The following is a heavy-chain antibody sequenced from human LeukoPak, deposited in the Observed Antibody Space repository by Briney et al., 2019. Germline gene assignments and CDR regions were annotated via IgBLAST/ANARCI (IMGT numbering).Heavy chain of an antibody. J-gene: IGHJ2*01. CDR1: GFTFSSYV. CDR3: ARAAYSSTWYSRYFDL. D-gene: IGHD6-13*01. V-gene: IGHV3-30*14. Sequence: PGGSLRLSCAASGFTFSSYVMHWVRQAPGKGLEWVAIISYDGSNEYYADSVKGRFTISRDNSKNTLYLQMNSLRAEDTAVYYCARAAYSSTWYSRYFDLWGRGTLVTVSS. CDR2: ISYDGSNE.